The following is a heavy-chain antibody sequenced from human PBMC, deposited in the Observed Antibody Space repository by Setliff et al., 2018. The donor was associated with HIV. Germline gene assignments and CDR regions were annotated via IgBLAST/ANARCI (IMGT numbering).Heavy chain of an antibody. CDR2: IYTSGST. CDR3: ARGGYYYYFGVDV. CDR1: GDSINSGTYY. D-gene: IGHD3-16*01. J-gene: IGHJ6*02. V-gene: IGHV4-61*02. Sequence: PSETLSLTCTVSGDSINSGTYYWSWIRQPAGKGLEWIGRIYTSGSTDYNPSLKSRVTMSVDTSKNQFSLKLSSVTAADTAVYYCARGGYYYYFGVDVWGQGTTVTVSS.